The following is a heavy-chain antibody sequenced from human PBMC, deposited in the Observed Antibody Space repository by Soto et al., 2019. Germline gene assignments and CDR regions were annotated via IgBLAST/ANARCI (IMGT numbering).Heavy chain of an antibody. CDR1: GFTFSNAW. CDR3: TTGNEIPVAGIGDDAFDI. CDR2: IKSKTDGGTT. J-gene: IGHJ3*02. Sequence: GGSLRLSCAASGFTFSNAWMSWVRQAPGKGLEWVGRIKSKTDGGTTDYAEPVKGRFTISRDDSKNTLYLQMNSLKTEDTAVYYCTTGNEIPVAGIGDDAFDIWGQGTMVTVSS. V-gene: IGHV3-15*01. D-gene: IGHD6-19*01.